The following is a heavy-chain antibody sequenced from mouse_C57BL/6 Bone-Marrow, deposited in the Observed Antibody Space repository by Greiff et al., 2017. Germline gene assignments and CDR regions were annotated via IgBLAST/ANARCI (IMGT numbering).Heavy chain of an antibody. D-gene: IGHD1-1*01. V-gene: IGHV14-4*01. Sequence: VQLQQSGAELVRPGASVKLSCTASGFNIKDDYMHWVKQRPEQGLEWIGWIDPENGDTEYASKFQGKATITADTSSNTAYLQLSSLTSEDTAVYYCTTYEYGSSFFDYWGQGTTLTVSS. CDR3: TTYEYGSSFFDY. J-gene: IGHJ2*01. CDR1: GFNIKDDY. CDR2: IDPENGDT.